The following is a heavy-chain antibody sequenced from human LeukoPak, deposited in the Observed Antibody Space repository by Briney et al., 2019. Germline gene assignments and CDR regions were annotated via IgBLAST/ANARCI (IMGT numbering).Heavy chain of an antibody. V-gene: IGHV3-21*01. Sequence: GGSLRLSCAASGFTLSSSAMNWVRQAPGKGLEWVSSINNVGSHIYYAGSVKGRFTISRDNTKNSLYLQMNSLRAEDTAVYYCSRDPTYYLRYGYFDYWGQGAWSPSPQ. J-gene: IGHJ4*03. CDR3: SRDPTYYLRYGYFDY. CDR1: GFTLSSSA. D-gene: IGHD1-26*01. CDR2: INNVGSHI.